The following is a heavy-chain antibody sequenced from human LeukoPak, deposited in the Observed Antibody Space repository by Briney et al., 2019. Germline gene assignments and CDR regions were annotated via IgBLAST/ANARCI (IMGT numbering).Heavy chain of an antibody. CDR3: ARVYSGSWYFDL. V-gene: IGHV3-48*01. Sequence: GGSLRLSCVASGFTLSSYGMNWVRQAPGKGLEWISYISSRSSTIYYADSVKGRFTISRDNAKNSLYLQMNSLRAEDTAVYYCARVYSGSWYFDLWGRGTLVTVSS. J-gene: IGHJ2*01. CDR1: GFTLSSYG. D-gene: IGHD5-12*01. CDR2: ISSRSSTI.